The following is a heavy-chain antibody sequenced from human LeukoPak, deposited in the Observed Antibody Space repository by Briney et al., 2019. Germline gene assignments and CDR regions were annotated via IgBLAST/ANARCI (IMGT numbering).Heavy chain of an antibody. CDR1: GFTFSSYE. D-gene: IGHD5-12*01. Sequence: PGGSLRLSCAASGFTFSSYEMNWVRQAAGKGLEWVSSISRSAVSIYYADSVKGRFTISRDNAKNSLYLQMNSLRAEDTAVYYCAKVKPSGYVFDPWGQGTLVTVSS. CDR2: ISRSAVSI. V-gene: IGHV3-48*03. J-gene: IGHJ5*02. CDR3: AKVKPSGYVFDP.